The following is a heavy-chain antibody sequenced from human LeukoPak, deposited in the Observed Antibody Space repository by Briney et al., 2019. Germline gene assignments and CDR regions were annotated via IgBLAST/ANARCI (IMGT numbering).Heavy chain of an antibody. CDR2: INAGNGNT. V-gene: IGHV1-3*01. CDR1: GYTFTSYA. CDR3: ASPSLRYFDAYGLEY. J-gene: IGHJ4*02. Sequence: ASAKISCKASGYTFTSYAMHWVRQAPGQRLEWMGWINAGNGNTKYSQKFQGRVTITRDTSASTAYMELSSLRSEDTAVYYCASPSLRYFDAYGLEYWGQGTPVTVSS. D-gene: IGHD3-9*01.